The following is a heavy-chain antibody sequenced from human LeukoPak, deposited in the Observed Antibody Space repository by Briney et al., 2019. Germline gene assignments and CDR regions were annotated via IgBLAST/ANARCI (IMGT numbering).Heavy chain of an antibody. CDR1: GFTFSSYG. D-gene: IGHD3-10*01. Sequence: PGGSLRLSCAASGFTFSSYGMHWVRQAPGKGLEWVASIRYDGNNKYYADSVKGRFTISRDNSKNTLYLQMNSLRAEDTAVYYCARRGSGSYDYWGQGTLVTVSS. CDR3: ARRGSGSYDY. V-gene: IGHV3-30*02. CDR2: IRYDGNNK. J-gene: IGHJ4*02.